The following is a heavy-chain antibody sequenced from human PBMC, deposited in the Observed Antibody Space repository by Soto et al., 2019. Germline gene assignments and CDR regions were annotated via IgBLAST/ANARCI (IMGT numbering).Heavy chain of an antibody. J-gene: IGHJ3*02. D-gene: IGHD3-22*01. CDR1: GFTFSGSS. CDR2: IRSKANSYAT. V-gene: IGHV3-73*02. Sequence: EVQLVESGGGLVQPGGSLKLSCAASGFTFSGSSMHWVRQASGKGLEWVGRIRSKANSYATAYATSVKGRFTISRDDSKNTAYLQMNSLKTEDTAVYYCTKYYYDSSDCPTDAFDIWGQGTMVTVSS. CDR3: TKYYYDSSDCPTDAFDI.